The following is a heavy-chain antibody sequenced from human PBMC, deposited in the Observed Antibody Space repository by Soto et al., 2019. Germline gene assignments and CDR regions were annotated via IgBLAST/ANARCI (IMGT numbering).Heavy chain of an antibody. J-gene: IGHJ3*02. D-gene: IGHD2-15*01. CDR1: GGSFSGYY. V-gene: IGHV4-34*01. Sequence: QVQLQQWGAGLLKPSETLSLTCAVYGGSFSGYYWSWIRQPPGKGLEWIGEINHSGSTNYNPSLKSRVTIRVDTSKNQFSLKLSAVTAADTAVYYCARGFLQGYCSGGSCLSRAFDIWGQGRMVTVSS. CDR3: ARGFLQGYCSGGSCLSRAFDI. CDR2: INHSGST.